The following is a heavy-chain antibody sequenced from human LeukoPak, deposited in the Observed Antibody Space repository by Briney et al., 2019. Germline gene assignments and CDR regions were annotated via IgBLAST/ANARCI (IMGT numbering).Heavy chain of an antibody. D-gene: IGHD3-9*01. CDR2: IKQDESEK. J-gene: IGHJ4*02. V-gene: IGHV3-7*01. Sequence: GGSLRLSCAASGFTFSSYAMSWVRQAPGKGLEWVANIKQDESEKYYVDSVNGRFTISRDNVKNSLFLQMNRLRDEDTAVYYCARASTGTCDSWGQGTLVTVSS. CDR1: GFTFSSYA. CDR3: ARASTGTCDS.